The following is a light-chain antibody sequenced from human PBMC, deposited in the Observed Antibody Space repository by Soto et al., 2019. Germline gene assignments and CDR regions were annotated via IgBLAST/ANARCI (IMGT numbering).Light chain of an antibody. CDR2: DAS. J-gene: IGKJ5*01. Sequence: EIVLTQSPATLSLSPGERATLSCRASRSVRSYLAWYQQKPGQAPRLLIYDASNRAAGIPARFSGSGSETDFTLTISNLEPEDFAVDYCQQRYAWPPITFGHGTRLEIK. CDR3: QQRYAWPPIT. V-gene: IGKV3-11*01. CDR1: RSVRSY.